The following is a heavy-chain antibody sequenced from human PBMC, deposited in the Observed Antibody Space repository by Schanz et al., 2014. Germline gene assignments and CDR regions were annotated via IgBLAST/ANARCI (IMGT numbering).Heavy chain of an antibody. D-gene: IGHD5-12*01. CDR2: INTGSGDT. CDR1: EYSFTSYS. CDR3: ARGIGGYGANNYFDY. J-gene: IGHJ4*02. V-gene: IGHV1-3*04. Sequence: QVHLVQSGAEVKRPGASVKVSCKASEYSFTSYSMHRVRQAPGQRLEWMGWINTGSGDTKYSQNVQGRVTITRDTSASTAYMELSSLRSEDTAVYSCARGIGGYGANNYFDYWGQGTLVTVSS.